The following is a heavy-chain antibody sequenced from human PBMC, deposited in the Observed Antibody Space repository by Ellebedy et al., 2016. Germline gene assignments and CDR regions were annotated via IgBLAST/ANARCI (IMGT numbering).Heavy chain of an antibody. D-gene: IGHD4-17*01. V-gene: IGHV1-69*04. CDR2: IIPILGIA. CDR1: GGTFSSYA. J-gene: IGHJ4*02. Sequence: SVKVSCXASGGTFSSYAISWVRQAPGQGLEWMGRIIPILGIANYAQKFQGRVTITADKSTSTAYMELSSLRSEDTAVYYCARDARPLPPNGINGDYVDYWGQGTLVTVSS. CDR3: ARDARPLPPNGINGDYVDY.